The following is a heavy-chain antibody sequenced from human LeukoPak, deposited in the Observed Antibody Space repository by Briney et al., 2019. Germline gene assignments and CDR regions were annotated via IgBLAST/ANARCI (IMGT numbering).Heavy chain of an antibody. CDR3: ARSRAFNSGAFDP. CDR2: IYYSGGT. J-gene: IGHJ5*02. Sequence: SETLSLTCTVSGGSISSTSYYWGWIRQPPGKGLEWIGSIYYSGGTYYNPSLKSRVTISVDTSKNQFSLRLNSVTAADTAVYYCARSRAFNSGAFDPWGQGSLVTVSS. CDR1: GGSISSTSYY. D-gene: IGHD1-26*01. V-gene: IGHV4-39*07.